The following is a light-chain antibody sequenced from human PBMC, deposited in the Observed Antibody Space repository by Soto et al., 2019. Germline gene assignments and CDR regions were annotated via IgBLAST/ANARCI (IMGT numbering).Light chain of an antibody. CDR1: SSNIGNNY. CDR2: DNN. Sequence: QSVLTQSPSVSAAPGQKVTISCSGSSSNIGNNYVSWYQQLPGTAPKLLIYDNNNRPSGIPDRFSGSKSGTSGTLAITGLQTGDEADYYCATWDGSLPGEVFGGGTKVTVL. J-gene: IGLJ2*01. V-gene: IGLV1-51*01. CDR3: ATWDGSLPGEV.